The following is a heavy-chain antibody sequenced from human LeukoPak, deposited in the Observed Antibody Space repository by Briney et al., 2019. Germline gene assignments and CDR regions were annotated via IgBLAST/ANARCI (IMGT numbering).Heavy chain of an antibody. CDR3: AREHYYGSGSYYTLIDY. V-gene: IGHV1-69*06. CDR1: GGTFSSYA. J-gene: IGHJ4*02. Sequence: GSSVKVSCKASGGTFSSYAISWGRQAPGQGLEWRGGIIPIFGTANYAQKFQGRVTITADKSPSTAYMELSSLRSEDTAVYYCAREHYYGSGSYYTLIDYWGQGTLVTVSS. CDR2: IIPIFGTA. D-gene: IGHD3-10*01.